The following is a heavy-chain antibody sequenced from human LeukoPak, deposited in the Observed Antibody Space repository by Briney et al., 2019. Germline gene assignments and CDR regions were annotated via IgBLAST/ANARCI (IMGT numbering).Heavy chain of an antibody. CDR2: ISSSSSYI. CDR3: ARDHTYYYGSGTDAFDI. CDR1: GFSFSSYA. Sequence: GGSLRLACAASGFSFSSYAMNWVRQAPGKGLEWVSSISSSSSYIYYADSVKGRFTISRDNAKNSLYLQMNSLRAEDTAVYYCARDHTYYYGSGTDAFDIWGQGTMVTVSS. V-gene: IGHV3-21*01. D-gene: IGHD3-10*01. J-gene: IGHJ3*02.